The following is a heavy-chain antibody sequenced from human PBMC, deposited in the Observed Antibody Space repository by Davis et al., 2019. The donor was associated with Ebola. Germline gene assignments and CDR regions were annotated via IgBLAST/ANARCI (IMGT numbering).Heavy chain of an antibody. CDR3: ARDGYSSGGGYFDY. V-gene: IGHV3-30-3*01. J-gene: IGHJ4*02. Sequence: GESLKISCAASGFTFSSYAMHWVRQAPGKGLEWVAVISYDGSNKYYADSVKGRFTISRDNSKNTLYLQMNSLRAEDTAVYYCARDGYSSGGGYFDYWGQGTLVTVSS. CDR2: ISYDGSNK. CDR1: GFTFSSYA. D-gene: IGHD6-19*01.